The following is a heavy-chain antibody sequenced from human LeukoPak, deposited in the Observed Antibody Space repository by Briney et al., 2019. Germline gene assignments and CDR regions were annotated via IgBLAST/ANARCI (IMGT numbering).Heavy chain of an antibody. CDR1: GFTYSSYA. CDR3: AKFGYCGGGSCYLSYYFDY. V-gene: IGHV3-23*01. D-gene: IGHD2-15*01. CDR2: ISGSGDST. J-gene: IGHJ4*02. Sequence: GGSLRLSCAASGFTYSSYAMSWVRQAPGRGLEWVSTISGSGDSTYYADSVKGRFAVFRDNSKNTLYLQMNTLRAEDTAVYYCAKFGYCGGGSCYLSYYFDYWGQGTLVTVSS.